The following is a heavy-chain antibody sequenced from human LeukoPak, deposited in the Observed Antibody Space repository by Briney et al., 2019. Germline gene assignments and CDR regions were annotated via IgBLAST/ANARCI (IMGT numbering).Heavy chain of an antibody. D-gene: IGHD6-19*01. CDR2: IYYSGST. CDR3: ARHASGWYTD. J-gene: IGHJ4*02. CDR1: CGSISTSDDY. V-gene: IGHV4-39*01. Sequence: PSETLSLTCAVSCGSISTSDDYWGRIRQPPGKGLEWIGSIYYSGSTYYNPFLKSRLTISGDTSKNQFSLKLSSVTTADTAVYYFARHASGWYTDWGQGTLVTVSS.